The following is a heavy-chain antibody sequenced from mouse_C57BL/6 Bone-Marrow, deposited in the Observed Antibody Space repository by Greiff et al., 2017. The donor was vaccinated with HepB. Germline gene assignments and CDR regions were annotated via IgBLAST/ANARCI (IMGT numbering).Heavy chain of an antibody. D-gene: IGHD3-2*02. Sequence: QVQLQQSGAELVKPGASVKLSCKASGYTFTEYTIHWVKQRSGQGLEWIGWFYPGSGSIKYNEKFKGKATLTADKSSSTAYMELRSLTSEDSAVYFCARQLRLLALFAYWGQGTLVTVSA. CDR3: ARQLRLLALFAY. CDR2: FYPGSGSI. V-gene: IGHV1-62-2*01. CDR1: GYTFTEYT. J-gene: IGHJ3*01.